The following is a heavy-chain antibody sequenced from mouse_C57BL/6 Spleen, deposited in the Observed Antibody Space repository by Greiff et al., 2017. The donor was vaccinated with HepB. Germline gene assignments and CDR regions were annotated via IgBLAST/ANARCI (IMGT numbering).Heavy chain of an antibody. Sequence: VQLQQSGPELVKPGASVKISCKASGYAFSSSWMNWVKQRPGKGLEWIGRIYPGDGDTNYNGKFKGKATLTADKSSSTAYMQLSSLTSEDSAVYFCAQEGGNIVTTGGYWGQGTTLTVSS. J-gene: IGHJ2*01. CDR3: AQEGGNIVTTGGY. V-gene: IGHV1-82*01. D-gene: IGHD2-5*01. CDR2: IYPGDGDT. CDR1: GYAFSSSW.